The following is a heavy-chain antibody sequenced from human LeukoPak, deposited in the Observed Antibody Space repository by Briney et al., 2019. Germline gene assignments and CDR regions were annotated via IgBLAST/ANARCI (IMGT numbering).Heavy chain of an antibody. Sequence: PGGSLRLSCAASGFTFSTYSMNWVRQAPGKGLEWVSYISSGSSTIYYADSMKGRFTISRDNAKNSLYLQMNSLRAEDTAVYYCARGGYSGYDRDAFDIWGQGTMVTVSS. CDR3: ARGGYSGYDRDAFDI. V-gene: IGHV3-48*01. D-gene: IGHD5-12*01. CDR2: ISSGSSTI. CDR1: GFTFSTYS. J-gene: IGHJ3*02.